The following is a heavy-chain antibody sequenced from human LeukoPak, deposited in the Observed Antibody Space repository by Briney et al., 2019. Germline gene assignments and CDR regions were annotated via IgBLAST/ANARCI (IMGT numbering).Heavy chain of an antibody. CDR1: GFTFSSYY. Sequence: GGSLRLSCAASGFTFSSYYMNWVRQAPGKGLEWVSYISSSSSTIYYADSVKGRFTISRDNAKNSLYLQMNSLRAEDTAVYYCARVRSGWYEDYWGQGTLVTVSS. CDR2: ISSSSSTI. CDR3: ARVRSGWYEDY. V-gene: IGHV3-48*01. D-gene: IGHD6-19*01. J-gene: IGHJ4*02.